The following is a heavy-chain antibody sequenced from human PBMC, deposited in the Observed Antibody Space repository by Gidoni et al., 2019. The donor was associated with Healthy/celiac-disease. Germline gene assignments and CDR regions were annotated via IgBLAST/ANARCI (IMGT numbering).Heavy chain of an antibody. CDR3: ARDLVAVMYFTPSPFDY. V-gene: IGHV3-48*02. Sequence: EVQLVGSGGGLVQHGGSRRLSGAASGFTFSSYSMNWVRKAPGKGLELVVYISSSSSTIYYAASVKVRFTISRDKAKNSLYLHMNSLRDEDTAVYYCARDLVAVMYFTPSPFDYWGQGTLVTVSS. J-gene: IGHJ4*02. CDR2: ISSSSSTI. D-gene: IGHD2-8*01. CDR1: GFTFSSYS.